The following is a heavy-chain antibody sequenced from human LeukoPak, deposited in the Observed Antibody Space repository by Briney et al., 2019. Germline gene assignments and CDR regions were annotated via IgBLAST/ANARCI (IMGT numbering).Heavy chain of an antibody. CDR1: GFTFSSYA. Sequence: GGSLRLSCAASGFTFSSYAMSWVRQAPGKGLEGVSLISDSGGSTYYADSVKGRFTISRDNSKNTLSLQMNSLRADDTAVYYCAKGKGSSISCSDYWGQGTLVTVSS. J-gene: IGHJ4*02. CDR2: ISDSGGST. CDR3: AKGKGSSISCSDY. D-gene: IGHD2-2*01. V-gene: IGHV3-23*01.